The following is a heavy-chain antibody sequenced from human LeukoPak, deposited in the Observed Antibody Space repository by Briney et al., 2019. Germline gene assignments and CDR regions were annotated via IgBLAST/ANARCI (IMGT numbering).Heavy chain of an antibody. CDR2: IYTSGST. V-gene: IGHV4-61*02. CDR1: GGSISSGSYY. J-gene: IGHJ5*02. D-gene: IGHD6-13*01. Sequence: SQTLSLICTVSGGSISSGSYYWSWIRQPAGKGLEWIGRIYTSGSTNYNPSLKSRVTISVDTSKNQFSLKLSSVTAADTAVYYCARGGSSWSNNWFDPWGQGTLVTVSS. CDR3: ARGGSSWSNNWFDP.